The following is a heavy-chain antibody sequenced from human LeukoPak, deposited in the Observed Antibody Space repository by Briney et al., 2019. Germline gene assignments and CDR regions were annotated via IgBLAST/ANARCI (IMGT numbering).Heavy chain of an antibody. V-gene: IGHV3-53*01. J-gene: IGHJ4*02. D-gene: IGHD3-3*01. CDR2: IYSGGST. CDR1: GFTVSGNY. CDR3: AREALSTYYDFWSGSFDY. Sequence: GGSLRLSCAASGFTVSGNYMSWVRQAPGKGLEWVSAIYSGGSTYYADSVKGRFTISRDNSKNTLYLQMNSLRAEDTAVYYCAREALSTYYDFWSGSFDYWGQGTLVTVSS.